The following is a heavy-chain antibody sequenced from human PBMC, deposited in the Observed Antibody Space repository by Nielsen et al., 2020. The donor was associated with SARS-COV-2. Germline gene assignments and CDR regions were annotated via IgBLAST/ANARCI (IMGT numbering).Heavy chain of an antibody. J-gene: IGHJ4*02. CDR1: GFTFDDYA. CDR2: ISWNSGSI. CDR3: AKEGAMVRGVFDY. D-gene: IGHD3-10*01. V-gene: IGHV3-9*01. Sequence: SLKISCAASGFTFDDYAMHWVRQAPGKGLEWVSGISWNSGSIGYADSVKGRFTISRDNAKNSLYLQMNSLRAEDTALYYCAKEGAMVRGVFDYWGQGTLVTVSS.